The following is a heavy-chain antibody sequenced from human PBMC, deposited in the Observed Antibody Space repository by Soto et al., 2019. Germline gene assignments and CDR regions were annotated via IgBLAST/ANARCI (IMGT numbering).Heavy chain of an antibody. CDR2: INPNSGGT. J-gene: IGHJ4*02. CDR3: ARVGIAVAGTSFDY. D-gene: IGHD6-19*01. Sequence: ASVKVSCKASGYTLTGYHMHWVRQAPGQGLEWMGWINPNSGGTNYAQKFQGRVTMTRDTSISTAYMELSRLRSDDTAVYYCARVGIAVAGTSFDYWGQGTLVTVS. V-gene: IGHV1-2*02. CDR1: GYTLTGYH.